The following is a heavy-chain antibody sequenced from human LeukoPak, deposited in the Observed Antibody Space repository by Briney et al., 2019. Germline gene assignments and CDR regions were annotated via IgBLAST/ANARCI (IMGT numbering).Heavy chain of an antibody. J-gene: IGHJ5*02. D-gene: IGHD4-17*01. V-gene: IGHV4-4*02. CDR3: ARGRHGDFGNWFDP. CDR1: GGSINSSNW. Sequence: SETLPLTCTIFGGSINSSNWWNWVRQSPGKGLEWIGEIFRSGETNYNSSLESRLTISVDRTKNQFSLRLNSVTAADTAVYYCARGRHGDFGNWFDPWGQGTPVIVAS. CDR2: IFRSGET.